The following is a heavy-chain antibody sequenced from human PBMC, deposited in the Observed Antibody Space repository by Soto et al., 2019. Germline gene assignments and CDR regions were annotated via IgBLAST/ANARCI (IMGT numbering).Heavy chain of an antibody. CDR1: GGSTSSYY. D-gene: IGHD6-13*01. Sequence: NPSETLSLTCTVSGGSTSSYYWSWIRQPPGKGLEWIGYIYYSGSANYNPSLKSRVTISVDTSKNQFSLKLSSVTAADTAVYYCARDRGSSWPAFDYWGQGTLVTVSS. V-gene: IGHV4-59*01. J-gene: IGHJ4*02. CDR3: ARDRGSSWPAFDY. CDR2: IYYSGSA.